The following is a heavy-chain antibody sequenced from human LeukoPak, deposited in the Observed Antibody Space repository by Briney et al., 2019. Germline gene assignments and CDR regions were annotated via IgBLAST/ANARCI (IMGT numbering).Heavy chain of an antibody. D-gene: IGHD2-2*01. CDR1: GGSIRNSSDY. CDR2: IYYSGIT. CDR3: AKFTRDTYQDY. J-gene: IGHJ4*02. V-gene: IGHV4-39*01. Sequence: PSETLSLTCTVSGGSIRNSSDYWGWIRQPPGKGLEWIGSIYYSGITFYNPSLKSRVTMSVDASKNQFSLKLTSVTAADTAIYYCAKFTRDTYQDYWGQGTLVTVSS.